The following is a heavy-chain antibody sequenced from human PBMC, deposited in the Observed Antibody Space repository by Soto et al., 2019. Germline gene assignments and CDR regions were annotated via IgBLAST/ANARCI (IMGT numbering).Heavy chain of an antibody. CDR3: ARRETQGPIDY. CDR2: IYYSGTT. V-gene: IGHV4-28*01. CDR1: GYSISSSNW. D-gene: IGHD1-26*01. J-gene: IGHJ4*02. Sequence: QVQLQESGPGLVKPSDTLSLTCAVSGYSISSSNWWGWIRQPPGKGLEWIGYIYYSGTTYYNPSLKSRVTMSVDTSKKQFSLTLTSVTAVDTAVYYCARRETQGPIDYWGQGTLVTVSS.